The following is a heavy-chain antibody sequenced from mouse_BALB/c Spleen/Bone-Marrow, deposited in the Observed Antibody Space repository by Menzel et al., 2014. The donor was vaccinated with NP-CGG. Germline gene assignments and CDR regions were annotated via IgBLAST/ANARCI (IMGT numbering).Heavy chain of an antibody. CDR2: IYPGDGDT. CDR1: GYTFTSYW. CDR3: ARGDPFDY. V-gene: IGHV1-87*01. Sequence: VQLQQSGAELARPGASVKLSCKASGYTFTSYWMHWVKQRPGQGLEWIGAIYPGDGDTRYIQKFKGKATLTADKSSSTAYMQLSSLASEDSAVYYCARGDPFDYWGQGTTLTVSS. J-gene: IGHJ2*01.